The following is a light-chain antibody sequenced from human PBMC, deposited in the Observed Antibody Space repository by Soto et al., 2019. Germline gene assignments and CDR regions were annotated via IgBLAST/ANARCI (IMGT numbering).Light chain of an antibody. CDR2: DAS. CDR3: QQCSNWPPA. Sequence: EIVLTQSPATLSLSPGERATLSCRASQSVSSYLAWYQQKPGQAPMLLIYDASNRATGIPARFSGSGSGTDFTLTISSLEPEDFAGYYCQQCSNWPPAFGQGTRLEIK. J-gene: IGKJ5*01. CDR1: QSVSSY. V-gene: IGKV3-11*01.